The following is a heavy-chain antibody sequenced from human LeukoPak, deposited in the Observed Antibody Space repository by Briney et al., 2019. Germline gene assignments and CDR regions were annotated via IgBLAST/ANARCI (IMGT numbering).Heavy chain of an antibody. Sequence: PGGSLRLSCAASGFTFSDYYMSWIRQAPGKGLEWVSYISSSGSTIYYADSVKGRFTISRDNAKNSLYLQMNSLRAEDTAVYYCARDGPSDDPQLYYYYHMDVWGKGITVTVSS. D-gene: IGHD1-1*01. J-gene: IGHJ6*03. CDR3: ARDGPSDDPQLYYYYHMDV. CDR2: ISSSGSTI. V-gene: IGHV3-11*01. CDR1: GFTFSDYY.